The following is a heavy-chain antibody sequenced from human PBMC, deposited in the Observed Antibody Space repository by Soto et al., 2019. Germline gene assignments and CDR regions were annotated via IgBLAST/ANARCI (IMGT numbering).Heavy chain of an antibody. CDR2: IKQDGSEK. CDR1: GITFNSYW. Sequence: AGGSIKIASAASGITFNSYWMTGVRQAPGKGLEWVANIKQDGSEKYYVASVKGRFTISRDNAKNSLSLQMISLRADDTAVYFCARALAHLDYGDYGLDLWGEGTLVSVSS. V-gene: IGHV3-7*01. CDR3: ARALAHLDYGDYGLDL. D-gene: IGHD4-17*01. J-gene: IGHJ3*01.